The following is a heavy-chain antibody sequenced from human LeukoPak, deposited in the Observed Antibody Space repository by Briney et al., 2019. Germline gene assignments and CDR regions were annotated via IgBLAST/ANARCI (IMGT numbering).Heavy chain of an antibody. CDR2: INPSGGST. Sequence: ASVKVSCKASGYTFTSYLMHWMRQAPGQGLEWMGIINPSGGSTSYAQKFQGRVTMTRDTSTSTVYMELSSLRSEDTAAYYCARYYYGSGTDYSWFDPWGQGTLVTVSS. CDR1: GYTFTSYL. CDR3: ARYYYGSGTDYSWFDP. J-gene: IGHJ5*02. D-gene: IGHD3-10*01. V-gene: IGHV1-46*01.